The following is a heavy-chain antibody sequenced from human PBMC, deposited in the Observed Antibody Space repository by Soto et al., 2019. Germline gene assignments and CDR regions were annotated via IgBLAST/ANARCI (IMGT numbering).Heavy chain of an antibody. Sequence: XETLSLTCIVSGCTISDYYWTWIRKPPGTGLGRVGRLYNSGRTKSDPSLKSRVTMSADTSKSQLSLSLRSVTAADTAIYYCARMDNRGFYRPEGGDYFYGMDFWGQGTMVTVSS. D-gene: IGHD2-2*03. CDR1: GCTISDYY. CDR2: LYNSGRT. J-gene: IGHJ6*02. CDR3: ARMDNRGFYRPEGGDYFYGMDF. V-gene: IGHV4-4*07.